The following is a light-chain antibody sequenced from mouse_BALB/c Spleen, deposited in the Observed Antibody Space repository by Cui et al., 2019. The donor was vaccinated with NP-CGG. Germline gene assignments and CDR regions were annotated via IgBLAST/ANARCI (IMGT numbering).Light chain of an antibody. J-gene: IGLJ1*01. Sequence: QAVLTQESALTTSPGETVTLTSRSSTGSVTTSNYANWVQEKPDHLFTGLIGGTNNRAPGVPARFSGSLIGDKASLTITGAQTEDEAIYFCALWYSNHWVFGGGTKLTVL. V-gene: IGLV1*01. CDR3: ALWYSNHWV. CDR1: TGSVTTSNY. CDR2: GTN.